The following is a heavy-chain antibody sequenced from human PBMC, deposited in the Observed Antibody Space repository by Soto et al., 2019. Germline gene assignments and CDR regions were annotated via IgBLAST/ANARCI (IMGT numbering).Heavy chain of an antibody. CDR3: AGILRYFDWLAGMDV. CDR1: GFTFSDYY. D-gene: IGHD3-9*01. CDR2: ISSSSSYT. J-gene: IGHJ6*02. V-gene: IGHV3-11*06. Sequence: GGSLRLSXAASGFTFSDYYMSWIRQAPGKGLEWVSYISSSSSYTNYADSVKGRFTISRDNAKNSLYLQMNSLRAEDTAVYYCAGILRYFDWLAGMDVWGQGTTVTVSS.